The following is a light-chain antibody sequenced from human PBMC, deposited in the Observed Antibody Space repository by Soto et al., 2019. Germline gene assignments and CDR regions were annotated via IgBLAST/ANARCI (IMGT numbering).Light chain of an antibody. Sequence: PGERATLSCMASQSISSSYLAWYQQKPGQAPRLLIYGPSSRATGIPDRFSGSGSGTDFTLTISRLEPEDFAVYYCQQYGSSRTFGKGTKVDI. CDR3: QQYGSSRT. CDR2: GPS. J-gene: IGKJ1*01. V-gene: IGKV3-20*01. CDR1: QSISSSY.